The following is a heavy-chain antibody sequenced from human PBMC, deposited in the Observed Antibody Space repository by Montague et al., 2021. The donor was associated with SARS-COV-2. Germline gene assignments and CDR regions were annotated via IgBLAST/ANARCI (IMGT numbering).Heavy chain of an antibody. J-gene: IGHJ4*02. V-gene: IGHV4-61*02. Sequence: TLSLTCTVSGASISTGIYYWSWIRQPARKGLEWIGRIRTTGHTDYNSSLESRVFMSVDTSTNQFSLSLTSVTAADTAVYYCASVYTVTCYFDYWGRGTLVTVSS. CDR1: GASISTGIYY. CDR3: ASVYTVTCYFDY. D-gene: IGHD4-17*01. CDR2: IRTTGHT.